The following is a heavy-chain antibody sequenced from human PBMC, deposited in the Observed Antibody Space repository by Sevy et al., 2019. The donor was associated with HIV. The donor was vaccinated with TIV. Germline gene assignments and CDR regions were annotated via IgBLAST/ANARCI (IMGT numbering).Heavy chain of an antibody. CDR2: ISCSGGST. V-gene: IGHV3-23*01. D-gene: IGHD6-19*01. Sequence: GGSLRLSCAASGFTFSSYAMSWVRQAPGKGLEWVSAISCSGGSTYYADSVKGRFTISRDNSKNTLYLQMNSLRAEDTAVYYCAKRPQWPDYFDYWGQGTLVTVSS. CDR1: GFTFSSYA. J-gene: IGHJ4*02. CDR3: AKRPQWPDYFDY.